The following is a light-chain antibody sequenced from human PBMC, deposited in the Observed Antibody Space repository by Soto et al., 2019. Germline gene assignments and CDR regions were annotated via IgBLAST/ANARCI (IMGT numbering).Light chain of an antibody. J-gene: IGKJ4*01. Sequence: DFQMTQSPSSLSASVGDRVTITFRASQIIGIYVTWYQKKPGMAPNVLIYAASTLQSGVPSRFSGSGSGTDFTLTINCLQPEDFATYDCQQSYRYGLTVGGGNKVEI. V-gene: IGKV1-39*01. CDR1: QIIGIY. CDR3: QQSYRYGLT. CDR2: AAS.